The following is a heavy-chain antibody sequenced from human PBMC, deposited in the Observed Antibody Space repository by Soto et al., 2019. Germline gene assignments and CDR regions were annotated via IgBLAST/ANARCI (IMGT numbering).Heavy chain of an antibody. CDR1: GFTLGSYA. V-gene: IGHV3-23*01. J-gene: IGHJ4*02. CDR2: IIGSGGST. Sequence: HPGGSLRLSCEASGFTLGSYAMGWVRQAPGKGLEWVAAIIGSGGSTYYADSVKGRFTISRDNSKNTLYLQMNSLRAEDTAVYYCARNYYDSGGGFDYWGQGTLVTVSS. D-gene: IGHD3-22*01. CDR3: ARNYYDSGGGFDY.